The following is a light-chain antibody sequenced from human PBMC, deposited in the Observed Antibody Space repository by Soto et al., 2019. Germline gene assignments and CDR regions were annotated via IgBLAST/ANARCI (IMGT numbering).Light chain of an antibody. CDR3: QSYASSLGGSKGV. CDR1: SSDIGAGYD. V-gene: IGLV1-40*01. J-gene: IGLJ3*02. CDR2: TNI. Sequence: QPVLTQLHSRSGAPGQRVTISCTGSSSDIGAGYDVHGYQQLPGKAPKLLIYTNINRPSGVPNRFSVSKSCTSSSLSITAVQADDEADYYCQSYASSLGGSKGVFGGGTKPTVL.